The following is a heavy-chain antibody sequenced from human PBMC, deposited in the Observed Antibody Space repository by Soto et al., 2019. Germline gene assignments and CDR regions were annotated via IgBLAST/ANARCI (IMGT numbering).Heavy chain of an antibody. CDR3: ARAHTYYDILTGYYPYYFYYYLDV. J-gene: IGHJ6*03. D-gene: IGHD3-9*01. CDR1: GYTFTSYD. CDR2: MNPNSGNT. V-gene: IGHV1-8*01. Sequence: QVQLVQSGAEVKKPGASVKVSCKASGYTFTSYDINWVRQATGQGLEWMGWMNPNSGNTGYAQKFQGRVTMTRNTSISTAYMELSSLRSEDTAVYYCARAHTYYDILTGYYPYYFYYYLDVWGKGTTFTVSS.